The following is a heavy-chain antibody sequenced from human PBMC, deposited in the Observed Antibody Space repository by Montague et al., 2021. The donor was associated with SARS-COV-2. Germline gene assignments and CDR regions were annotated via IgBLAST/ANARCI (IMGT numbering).Heavy chain of an antibody. D-gene: IGHD5-24*01. J-gene: IGHJ6*02. CDR3: AREGEMATIWVGYYDYYGMDV. Sequence: CLRLSCAASGFTFSSYSMNWVRQAPGKGLEWVSYISSISSTIYYADSVNGRFTISRDNAKNSLYLQMNSLRAEDTAVYYCAREGEMATIWVGYYDYYGMDVWGQGTAVTGYS. CDR2: ISSISSTI. V-gene: IGHV3-48*04. CDR1: GFTFSSYS.